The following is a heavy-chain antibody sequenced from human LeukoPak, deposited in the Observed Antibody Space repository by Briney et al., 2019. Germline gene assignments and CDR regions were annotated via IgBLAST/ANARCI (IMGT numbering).Heavy chain of an antibody. CDR2: IYWDDDK. D-gene: IGHD2-21*02. CDR3: AHRVALAYCGVDCHAFDY. J-gene: IGHJ4*02. CDR1: GFSLSTSGVR. Sequence: SGPTLVNPTQTLTLTCTFSGFSLSTSGVRVGWIRQPPGKALEWLALIYWDDDKRYRPSLKSRLTISKDTSKNQVVLTMTNMDPVDTATYYCAHRVALAYCGVDCHAFDYWGQGTLVTVSS. V-gene: IGHV2-5*02.